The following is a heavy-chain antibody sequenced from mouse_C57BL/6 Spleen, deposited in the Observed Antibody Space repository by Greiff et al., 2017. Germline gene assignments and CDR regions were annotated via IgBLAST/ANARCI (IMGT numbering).Heavy chain of an antibody. CDR3: ARDYGSSYYFDY. Sequence: VQLQQSGPVLVKPGASVKMSCKASGSTFTDYYMNWVKQSHGKSLEWIGVINPYNGGTSYNQKFKGKATLTVDKSSSTAYMELNSLTSEDSAVYYCARDYGSSYYFDYWGQGTTLTVSS. CDR1: GSTFTDYY. D-gene: IGHD1-1*01. V-gene: IGHV1-19*01. J-gene: IGHJ2*01. CDR2: INPYNGGT.